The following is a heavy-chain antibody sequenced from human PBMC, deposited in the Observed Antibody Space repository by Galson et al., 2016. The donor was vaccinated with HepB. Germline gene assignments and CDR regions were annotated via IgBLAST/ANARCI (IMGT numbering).Heavy chain of an antibody. J-gene: IGHJ4*02. CDR1: GFTFSSYA. V-gene: IGHV3-23*01. D-gene: IGHD6-13*01. Sequence: SLRLSCAASGFTFSSYAMSWVRQAPGKGLEWVSAISGSDGSTYYADSVKGRFTISRDNSKNTLHLQMNSLRAEDTAVYYCAKGQQLAYFDYWGQGTLVTVSS. CDR3: AKGQQLAYFDY. CDR2: ISGSDGST.